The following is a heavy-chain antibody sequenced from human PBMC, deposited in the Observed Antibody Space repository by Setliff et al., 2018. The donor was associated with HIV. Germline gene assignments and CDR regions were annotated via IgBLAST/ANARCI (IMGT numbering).Heavy chain of an antibody. J-gene: IGHJ3*02. V-gene: IGHV4-4*09. Sequence: SETLSLTCTVSGGSIVRYYWTWIRQPPGKGLEWTGYISSSGSTNYNPSLKSLVIIAVDTSKMQFSLKLRSVTAADTAMYYCARLLQGGNYAFDIWGQGTMVTVSS. CDR2: ISSSGST. CDR3: ARLLQGGNYAFDI. D-gene: IGHD2-21*02. CDR1: GGSIVRYY.